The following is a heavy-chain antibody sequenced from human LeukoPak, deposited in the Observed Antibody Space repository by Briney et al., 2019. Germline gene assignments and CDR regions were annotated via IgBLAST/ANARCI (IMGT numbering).Heavy chain of an antibody. CDR2: IYSSGST. V-gene: IGHV4-39*07. CDR3: ARKREGPTTGIDY. D-gene: IGHD1-26*01. CDR1: GGSISSTNSY. J-gene: IGHJ4*02. Sequence: PSETLSLTCTVSGGSISSTNSYWGWIRQSPRTGLEWIGNIYSSGSTYYNPSLKGRVTISIDTSENQFSLKLTSVTAADTAVYYCARKREGPTTGIDYWGQGTLVTVSS.